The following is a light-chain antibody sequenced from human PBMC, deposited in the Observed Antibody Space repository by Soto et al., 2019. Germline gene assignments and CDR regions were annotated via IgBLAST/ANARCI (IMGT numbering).Light chain of an antibody. CDR1: SSNIGRYA. V-gene: IGLV1-44*01. CDR2: SNI. J-gene: IGLJ3*02. CDR3: AGWDDSLNGWV. Sequence: QSVLTQPPSASGTPGQRVTISCSGSSSNIGRYAINWYQQLPGAAPKVVIFSNINRPSGVPDRFSGSKSGTSASLAISGLQSEDEADYYCAGWDDSLNGWVFGGGTMVTVL.